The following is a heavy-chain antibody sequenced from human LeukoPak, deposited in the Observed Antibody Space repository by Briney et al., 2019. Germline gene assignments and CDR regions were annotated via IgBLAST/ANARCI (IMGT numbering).Heavy chain of an antibody. Sequence: PPGGSLRLSCAASGFTFSSYAMSWVRQAPGKGLEWVSAISGSGGSTYYADSVKGRFTISRDNSKNTLYLQMNSLRAEDTAVYYCAKDHPYYYDSSGYDAFDIWGQGTMVTVSS. D-gene: IGHD3-22*01. J-gene: IGHJ3*02. CDR1: GFTFSSYA. CDR3: AKDHPYYYDSSGYDAFDI. CDR2: ISGSGGST. V-gene: IGHV3-23*01.